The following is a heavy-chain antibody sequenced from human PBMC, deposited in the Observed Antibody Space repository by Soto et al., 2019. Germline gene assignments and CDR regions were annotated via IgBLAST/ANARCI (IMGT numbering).Heavy chain of an antibody. CDR2: IYPGDSDT. D-gene: IGHD1-26*01. J-gene: IGHJ4*02. V-gene: IGHV5-51*01. Sequence: GESLKISCKGSGYSFTTYWIGWVRQMPGKGLEWMGIIYPGDSDTRYSASFQGQVTITADKSISTAYVQWSSLKASDTAMYYCARLRGLHNKYYFDYWGQGTLVTVSS. CDR3: ARLRGLHNKYYFDY. CDR1: GYSFTTYW.